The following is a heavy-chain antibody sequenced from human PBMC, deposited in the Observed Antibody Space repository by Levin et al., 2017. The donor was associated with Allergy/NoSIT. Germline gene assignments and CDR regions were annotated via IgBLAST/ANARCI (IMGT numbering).Heavy chain of an antibody. CDR3: ARDRVTAADGTYYFYGMDV. D-gene: IGHD6-13*01. CDR1: GASISSYF. CDR2: ISYSGNS. J-gene: IGHJ6*02. Sequence: SETLSLTCTVSGASISSYFWSWIRQPPGKGLEWIGYISYSGNSKYNPSLRSRVTISVDTSKNQFSLKLRSVTAADTAIYYCARDRVTAADGTYYFYGMDVWGQGTTVTVSS. V-gene: IGHV4-59*01.